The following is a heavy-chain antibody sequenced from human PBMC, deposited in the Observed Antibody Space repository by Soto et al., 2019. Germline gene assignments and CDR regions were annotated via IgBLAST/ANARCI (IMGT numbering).Heavy chain of an antibody. CDR3: ARDGLDSWSANPWWFDP. D-gene: IGHD3-3*01. CDR2: TYYRSKWYH. Sequence: QSQTLSLTCAISGDTVSSNSAAWNWLRQSPSRGLEWLGRTYYRSKWYHDYARSVKSRMVINVDTSKNQFSLQLDSVTPDDTAVYSCARDGLDSWSANPWWFDPWAQGTLVTVSS. CDR1: GDTVSSNSAA. J-gene: IGHJ5*02. V-gene: IGHV6-1*01.